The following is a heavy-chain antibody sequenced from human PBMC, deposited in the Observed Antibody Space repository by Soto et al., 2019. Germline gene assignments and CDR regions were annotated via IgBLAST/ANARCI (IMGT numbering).Heavy chain of an antibody. Sequence: EVQLLESGGGLVQPGGSLRLSCAASGFTFSSYAMSWVRQAPGKGLEWVSAISGSGGSTYYADSVKGRFTISRDNSKNTLYLQMKSLRAEDTAVYYCAKDYQNEGYSYGPSALGPWGQGTLVTVSS. CDR1: GFTFSSYA. V-gene: IGHV3-23*01. CDR2: ISGSGGST. J-gene: IGHJ5*02. D-gene: IGHD5-18*01. CDR3: AKDYQNEGYSYGPSALGP.